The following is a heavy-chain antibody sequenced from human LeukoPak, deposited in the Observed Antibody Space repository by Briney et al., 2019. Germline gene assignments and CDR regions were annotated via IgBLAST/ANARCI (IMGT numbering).Heavy chain of an antibody. CDR3: ARVLRPRASQYYFDY. V-gene: IGHV4-61*08. CDR1: GGSVSRRGYY. Sequence: SQTLSLTRAVCGGSVSRRGYYWRWIRHPPGRGLEGIGYIYYSGCTSHNPHLKSRVTMSIDTSKNQFSLKLSSVTAADTAVYYCARVLRPRASQYYFDYWGQGTLVSVSS. CDR2: IYYSGCT. J-gene: IGHJ4*02.